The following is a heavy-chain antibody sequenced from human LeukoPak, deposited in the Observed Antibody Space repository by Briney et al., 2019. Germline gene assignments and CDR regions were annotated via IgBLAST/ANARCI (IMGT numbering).Heavy chain of an antibody. CDR1: GYTFTKYD. V-gene: IGHV1-18*01. J-gene: IGHJ4*02. CDR2: ISGYNGNT. Sequence: ASVKVSCKASGYTFTKYDFSWVRQAPGQGLEWMGWISGYNGNTNYARKLQGRVTMTMDTSTSTAYMELRSLRSDDTAVYYCARDYASGSWYSDYWGQGTLVTVSS. CDR3: ARDYASGSWYSDY. D-gene: IGHD3-10*01.